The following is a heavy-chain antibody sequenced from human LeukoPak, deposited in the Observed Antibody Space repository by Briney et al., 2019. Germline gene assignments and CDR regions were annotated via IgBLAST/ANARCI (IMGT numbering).Heavy chain of an antibody. CDR1: GGSISSGSYY. Sequence: SETLSLTCTVSGGSISSGSYYWSWIRQPAGKGLEWIGRIYTSGSTNYNPSLKSRVTISVDTSKNQFSLKLSSVTAADTAVYYCARDLGTVTTGSWFDPWGQGTLVTVSS. CDR3: ARDLGTVTTGSWFDP. D-gene: IGHD4-17*01. J-gene: IGHJ5*02. V-gene: IGHV4-61*02. CDR2: IYTSGST.